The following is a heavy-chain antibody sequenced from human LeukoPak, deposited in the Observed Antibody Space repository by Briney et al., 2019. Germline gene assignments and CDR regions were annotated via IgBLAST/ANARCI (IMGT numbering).Heavy chain of an antibody. Sequence: ASVKVSCKASGYTFTSYGISWVRQAPGQGLEWMGGIIPIFGTANYAQKFQGRVTITADESTSTAYMELSSLRSEDTAVYYCASQYYYDSSGYSVDPWGQGTLVTVSS. D-gene: IGHD3-22*01. J-gene: IGHJ5*02. CDR1: GYTFTSYG. V-gene: IGHV1-69*13. CDR3: ASQYYYDSSGYSVDP. CDR2: IIPIFGTA.